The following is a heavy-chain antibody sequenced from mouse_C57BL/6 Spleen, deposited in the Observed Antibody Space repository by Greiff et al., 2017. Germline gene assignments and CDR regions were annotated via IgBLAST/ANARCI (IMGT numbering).Heavy chain of an antibody. J-gene: IGHJ3*01. CDR1: GYTFTDYE. CDR3: TRRDSNYSAWFAY. D-gene: IGHD2-5*01. Sequence: VQVVESGAELVRPGASVTLSCKASGYTFTDYEMHWVKQTPVHGLEWIGAIDPETGGTAYNQKFKGKAILTADKSSSTAYMELRSLTSEDSAVYYCTRRDSNYSAWFAYWGQGTLVTVSA. V-gene: IGHV1-15*01. CDR2: IDPETGGT.